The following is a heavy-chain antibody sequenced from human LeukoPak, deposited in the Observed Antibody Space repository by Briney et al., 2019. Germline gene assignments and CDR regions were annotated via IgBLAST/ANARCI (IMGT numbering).Heavy chain of an antibody. Sequence: SETLSLTRTVSGGSISSYYWSWIRQPPGKGLEWIGYIYYSGSTNYNPPLKSRVTISVNTSKNQFSLKLSSVTAADTAVYYCAREWGSGWYACFDYWGQGTLVTVSS. CDR3: AREWGSGWYACFDY. J-gene: IGHJ4*02. CDR2: IYYSGST. CDR1: GGSISSYY. D-gene: IGHD6-19*01. V-gene: IGHV4-59*01.